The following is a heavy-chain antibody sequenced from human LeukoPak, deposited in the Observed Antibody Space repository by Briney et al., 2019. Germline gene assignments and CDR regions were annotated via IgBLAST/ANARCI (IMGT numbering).Heavy chain of an antibody. J-gene: IGHJ4*02. CDR1: GGTFSSYA. Sequence: SVKVSCKASGGTFSSYAISWVRQAPGQGLEWMGGIIPIFGTANYAQKFQGRVTITADESTSTAYMELSSLRSEDTAVYYCARGTLGHTYCSSTSCYSYFDYWGQGTLVTVSS. CDR3: ARGTLGHTYCSSTSCYSYFDY. D-gene: IGHD2-2*01. CDR2: IIPIFGTA. V-gene: IGHV1-69*13.